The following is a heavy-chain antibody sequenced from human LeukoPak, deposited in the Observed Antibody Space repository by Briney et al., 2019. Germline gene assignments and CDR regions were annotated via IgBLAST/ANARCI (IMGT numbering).Heavy chain of an antibody. CDR1: GGSISTDASY. D-gene: IGHD6-19*01. Sequence: PSETLSPTCTVSGGSISTDASYWAWIRQPPGKGLEWIGSIYYSGSTYYSSSLKSRVTLSVDTSKNQFSLKMSSVTAADTAVFYCARLFSRGWEYHFGLDVWGQGTTVTVS. CDR3: ARLFSRGWEYHFGLDV. V-gene: IGHV4-39*01. J-gene: IGHJ6*02. CDR2: IYYSGST.